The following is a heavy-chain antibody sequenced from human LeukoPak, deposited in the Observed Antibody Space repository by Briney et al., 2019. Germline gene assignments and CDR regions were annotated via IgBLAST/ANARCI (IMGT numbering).Heavy chain of an antibody. V-gene: IGHV3-33*01. CDR1: GFTFSSYG. CDR2: IWYDGSDK. Sequence: GGSLRHSCAASGFTFSSYGMHWVRQAPGKGLEWVALIWYDGSDKYYADSVKGRFTISRDNSKNTLHLQMNSLRAEDTAVYYCARGRVVIPEGPDYWGQGTLVTVSS. J-gene: IGHJ4*02. D-gene: IGHD3-10*01. CDR3: ARGRVVIPEGPDY.